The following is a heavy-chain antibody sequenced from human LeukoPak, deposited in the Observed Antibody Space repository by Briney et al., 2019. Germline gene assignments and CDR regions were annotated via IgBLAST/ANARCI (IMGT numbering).Heavy chain of an antibody. J-gene: IGHJ4*02. Sequence: GESLKISWKGSGYSFTNYWIGWGRQMPGKGLEWVGIIYPGDSDTRYSPSFQGQVTTSAEKSISTAYLQWSSLEASDTAMYYCARAKYYYAEYYFDYWGQGTLVTVSS. D-gene: IGHD3-10*01. CDR2: IYPGDSDT. V-gene: IGHV5-51*01. CDR1: GYSFTNYW. CDR3: ARAKYYYAEYYFDY.